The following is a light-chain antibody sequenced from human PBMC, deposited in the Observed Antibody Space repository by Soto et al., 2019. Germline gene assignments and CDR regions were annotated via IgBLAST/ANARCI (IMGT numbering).Light chain of an antibody. J-gene: IGKJ1*01. CDR1: QSVNNN. Sequence: VVTKSPVTLSVSTGERATLSCTASQSVNNNVAWYQQKPGHTPRLLIYGASTRATGIPARFSGSGSGTEFTLTISSLQSEDFAVYYCQQYNNWPRTFGQGTKVDIK. CDR3: QQYNNWPRT. CDR2: GAS. V-gene: IGKV3-15*01.